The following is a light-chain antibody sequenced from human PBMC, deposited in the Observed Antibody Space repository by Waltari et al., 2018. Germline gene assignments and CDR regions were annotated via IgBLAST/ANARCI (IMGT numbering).Light chain of an antibody. CDR1: QGISSA. J-gene: IGKJ4*01. Sequence: AIQLTQSPSSLSASVGDRVPITCRASQGISSALAWYQQKPGKTPKLLIYDASRLESGVPSRFSGGGSGTDFTLTISSLQPEDFATYYCQQFNSFPLFGGGTKVEIK. V-gene: IGKV1-13*02. CDR2: DAS. CDR3: QQFNSFPL.